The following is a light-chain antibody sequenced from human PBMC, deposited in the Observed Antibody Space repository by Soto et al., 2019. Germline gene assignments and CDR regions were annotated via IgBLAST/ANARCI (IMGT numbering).Light chain of an antibody. CDR1: ETISTF. V-gene: IGKV1-39*01. CDR2: AAS. CDR3: QQTFSTSIT. Sequence: DTQMTQSPSSLSVSVGDRVTMTCRASETISTFLNWYQVKPGKAPKLLIYAASTLQDGVPSRFSGSGSGTDFSLTISSLQPEDLGTYYCQQTFSTSITFGQGTRLEIK. J-gene: IGKJ5*01.